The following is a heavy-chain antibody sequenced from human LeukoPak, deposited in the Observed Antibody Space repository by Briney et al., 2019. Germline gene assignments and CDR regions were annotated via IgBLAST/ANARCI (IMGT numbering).Heavy chain of an antibody. Sequence: GGSLRLSCAASGFTFDDYGMSWVRQAPGKGLEWVSGINWNGGSTGYADSVKGRFTISRDNAKNSLYPQMNSLRAEDTALYYCARGQAAAAHDAFDIWGQGTMVTVSS. CDR3: ARGQAAAAHDAFDI. D-gene: IGHD6-13*01. V-gene: IGHV3-20*04. CDR1: GFTFDDYG. CDR2: INWNGGST. J-gene: IGHJ3*02.